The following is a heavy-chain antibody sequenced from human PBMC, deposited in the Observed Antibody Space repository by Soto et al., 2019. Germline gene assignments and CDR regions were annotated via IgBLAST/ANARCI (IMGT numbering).Heavy chain of an antibody. V-gene: IGHV1-69*13. Sequence: GASVKVSCKASGGTFSSYAISWVRQAPGQGLEWMGGIIPIFGTANYAQKFQGRVTITADESTSTAYMERSSLRSEDTAVYYCARGAHSGWYSGLIDFRKGVARAECYYCGMDVWGRVTTVTVSS. CDR3: ARGAHSGWYSGLIDFRKGVARAECYYCGMDV. J-gene: IGHJ6*02. D-gene: IGHD6-19*01. CDR1: GGTFSSYA. CDR2: IIPIFGTA.